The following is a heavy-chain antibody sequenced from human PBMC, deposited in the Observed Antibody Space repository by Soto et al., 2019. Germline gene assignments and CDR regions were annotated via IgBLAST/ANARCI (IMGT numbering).Heavy chain of an antibody. CDR1: GYTFTSYY. CDR3: ARLDIVSTPYLGVIDP. CDR2: INPSGGST. Sequence: ASVKVSCKASGYTFTSYYMHWVRQAPGQGLEWMGIINPSGGSTSYAQKFQGRVTMTRDTSTSTVYMELSSLRSEDTAVYYCARLDIVSTPYLGVIDPWGQGTLVTVSS. V-gene: IGHV1-46*01. D-gene: IGHD2-15*01. J-gene: IGHJ5*02.